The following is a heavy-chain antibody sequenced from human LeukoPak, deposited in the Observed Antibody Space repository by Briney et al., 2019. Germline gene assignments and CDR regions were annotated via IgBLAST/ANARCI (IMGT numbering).Heavy chain of an antibody. V-gene: IGHV4-59*01. CDR2: ISDSGST. J-gene: IGHJ4*02. Sequence: LSVTLSLTCTVSVGSIRRYYWSWIRQPPAKGLEWIGYISDSGSTNHNPSLKSRVTISVDTSKNQFSVKLSSVTPADTAVYYCARAPPYSSSYLNDYWGQGTLVTVSS. CDR1: VGSIRRYY. CDR3: ARAPPYSSSYLNDY. D-gene: IGHD6-6*01.